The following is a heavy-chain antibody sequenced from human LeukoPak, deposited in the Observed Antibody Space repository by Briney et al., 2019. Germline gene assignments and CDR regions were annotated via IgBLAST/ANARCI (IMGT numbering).Heavy chain of an antibody. J-gene: IGHJ4*02. Sequence: GGSLRLSCAASGFTFSDYWMSWMRQAPGKGLEWVANIKYDGDEEYYVDSVKGRFTISRDNAKNSLYLQMNSLRAEDTALYYCAKGNGIAVAGTIFSWGQGTLVTVSS. CDR1: GFTFSDYW. V-gene: IGHV3-7*03. CDR2: IKYDGDEE. CDR3: AKGNGIAVAGTIFS. D-gene: IGHD6-19*01.